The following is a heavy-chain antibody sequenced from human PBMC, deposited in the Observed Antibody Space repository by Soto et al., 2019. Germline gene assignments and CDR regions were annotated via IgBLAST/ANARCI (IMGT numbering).Heavy chain of an antibody. D-gene: IGHD2-2*01. V-gene: IGHV1-3*01. CDR1: GYTFNADA. CDR3: ARINSGTHRYDAVDM. CDR2: VNGANGVT. J-gene: IGHJ3*02. Sequence: QVQLVQSGAEVKPPGASVTVSCRTSGYTFNADALHWVRQAPGQGLEWMGWVNGANGVTKFSQKFQGRVTITRDTFATTAYMELSSLRSEDTAVYFCARINSGTHRYDAVDMWGQGTTVTVAS.